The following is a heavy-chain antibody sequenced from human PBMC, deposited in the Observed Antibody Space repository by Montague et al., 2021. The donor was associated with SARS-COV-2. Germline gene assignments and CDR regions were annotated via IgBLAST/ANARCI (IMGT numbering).Heavy chain of an antibody. D-gene: IGHD1-26*01. CDR1: NYSVSSGYY. Sequence: SETLSLTCTVSNYSVSSGYYWGWIRQFPGKGLEWIGFKFHSGSTYYNLXXQSRVITSVDTSKNQVSLKLRSVSAADTAVYYCARGVVGPTVLFLEYWGQGILVAVSS. J-gene: IGHJ4*02. V-gene: IGHV4-38-2*02. CDR3: ARGVVGPTVLFLEY. CDR2: KFHSGST.